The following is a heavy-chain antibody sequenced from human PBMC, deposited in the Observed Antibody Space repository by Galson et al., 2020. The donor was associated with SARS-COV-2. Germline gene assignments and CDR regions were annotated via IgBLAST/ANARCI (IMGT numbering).Heavy chain of an antibody. D-gene: IGHD3-16*01. CDR1: GFDLSAYS. Sequence: GESLKISCETSGFDLSAYSMNWVRQAPGKGLERVSSISRLSNDIYYDDSVQGRFTISRDNANISVYLHLNSLRAEDTAVYDCVRSRVGEPVDSWGQGGLVSVSS. CDR2: ISRLSNDI. CDR3: VRSRVGEPVDS. V-gene: IGHV3-21*01. J-gene: IGHJ4*02.